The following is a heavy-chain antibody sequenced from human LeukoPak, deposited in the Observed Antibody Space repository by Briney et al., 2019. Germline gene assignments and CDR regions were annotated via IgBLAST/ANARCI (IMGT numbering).Heavy chain of an antibody. Sequence: GGSLRLSCAASGFTFSNFAMTWVRRVPGKGLEWVSGLSMGGGDTYYADSVKGRFTISRDNSRDTLYLQMNSLRVDDTAVYYCAKSWSSSWYSPIYYYGLDVWGQGTTVTVSS. CDR3: AKSWSSSWYSPIYYYGLDV. J-gene: IGHJ6*02. V-gene: IGHV3-23*01. CDR1: GFTFSNFA. CDR2: LSMGGGDT. D-gene: IGHD6-13*01.